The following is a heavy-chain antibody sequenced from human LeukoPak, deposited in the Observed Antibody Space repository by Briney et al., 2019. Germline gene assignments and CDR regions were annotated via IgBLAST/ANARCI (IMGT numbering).Heavy chain of an antibody. CDR3: TSEGIRLTRGELYYFDY. Sequence: GGSLRLSCAASGFTFNNARMSWVRQAPGKGLEWVGRIKSKTDGGTTDYAAPVKGRFTISRDDSKNTLYLQMNSLKTEDTAVYYCTSEGIRLTRGELYYFDYWGQGTLVTVSS. CDR2: IKSKTDGGTT. D-gene: IGHD3-16*01. CDR1: GFTFNNAR. J-gene: IGHJ4*02. V-gene: IGHV3-15*01.